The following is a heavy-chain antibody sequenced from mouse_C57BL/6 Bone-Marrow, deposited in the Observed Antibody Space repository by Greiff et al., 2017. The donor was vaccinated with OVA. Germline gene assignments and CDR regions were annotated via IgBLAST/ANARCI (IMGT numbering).Heavy chain of an antibody. Sequence: VQLQQSGPELVKPGASVKISCKASGYTFTDYYINWVKQRPGQGLEWIGWIFPGSGSTYYNEKFKGKATLTVDKSSSTAYMLLSSLTSEDSAVYFCARSEAAQATYDYFDYWGQGTTLTVSS. CDR1: GYTFTDYY. CDR2: IFPGSGST. J-gene: IGHJ2*01. CDR3: ARSEAAQATYDYFDY. V-gene: IGHV1-75*01. D-gene: IGHD3-2*02.